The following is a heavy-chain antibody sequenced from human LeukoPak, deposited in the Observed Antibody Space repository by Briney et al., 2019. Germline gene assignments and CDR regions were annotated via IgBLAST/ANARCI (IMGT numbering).Heavy chain of an antibody. J-gene: IGHJ5*02. D-gene: IGHD3-16*01. CDR1: GFTFSDYY. CDR3: ARESVGDDFSWFDP. V-gene: IGHV3-11*01. CDR2: ISSSGSTI. Sequence: GGSLRLSCAAPGFTFSDYYMSWIRQAPGKGLEWVSYISSSGSTIYYADSVKGRFTISRDNAKNSLYLQMNSLRAEDTAVYYCARESVGDDFSWFDPWGQGTLVTVSS.